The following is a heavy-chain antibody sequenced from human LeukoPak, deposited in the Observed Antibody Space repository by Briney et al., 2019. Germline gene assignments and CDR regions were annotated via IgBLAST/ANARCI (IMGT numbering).Heavy chain of an antibody. Sequence: GGSLRLSCATSGFTFSSYWMTWVRQAPGKGLEWVANIKQDGSEKYYVDSVKGRFTISRDNAKNALYLQMGSLRAEDMAVYYCALQSRDFDSSGFYFDYWGRGTLVTVSS. D-gene: IGHD3-22*01. CDR2: IKQDGSEK. V-gene: IGHV3-7*01. CDR1: GFTFSSYW. CDR3: ALQSRDFDSSGFYFDY. J-gene: IGHJ4*02.